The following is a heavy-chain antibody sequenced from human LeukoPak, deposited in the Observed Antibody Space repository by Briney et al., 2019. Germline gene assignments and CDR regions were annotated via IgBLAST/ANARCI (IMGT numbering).Heavy chain of an antibody. Sequence: PSETLSLTCAVYGGSFSGYYWSWIRQPPGKGLEWIGEINHSGSTNYNPSLKSRVTISVDTSENQFSLKLSSVTAADTAVYYCARGLRFDYWGQGTLVTVSS. D-gene: IGHD4-17*01. CDR2: INHSGST. CDR1: GGSFSGYY. V-gene: IGHV4-34*01. J-gene: IGHJ4*02. CDR3: ARGLRFDY.